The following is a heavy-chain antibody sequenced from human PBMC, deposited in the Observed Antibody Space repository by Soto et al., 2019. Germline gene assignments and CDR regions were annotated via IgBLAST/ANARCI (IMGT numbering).Heavy chain of an antibody. CDR3: TRADLTVTLSVFDP. V-gene: IGHV1-8*01. J-gene: IGHJ5*02. CDR1: GYTFTSYD. CDR2: MNPNSGNT. D-gene: IGHD4-17*01. Sequence: ASVKVSCKASGYTFTSYDINWVRPATGQGFEYLGWMNPNSGNTGYVKKFQGRVTMTRDTSMSTAYMELSSLRSEDTAVYYCTRADLTVTLSVFDPWGQGTLVTVSS.